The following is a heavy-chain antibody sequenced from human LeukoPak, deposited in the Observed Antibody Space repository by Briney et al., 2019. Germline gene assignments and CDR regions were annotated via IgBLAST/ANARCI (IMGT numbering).Heavy chain of an antibody. D-gene: IGHD3-22*01. Sequence: GGSLRLSCAASGFTFISYAMGWVRQAPGKGLEWVSSISGSGDKTYYAESVKGRFTISRDNSKNSLYLQMNSLRAEDTAVYYCAKPPRVSSVTSGWGQGTLVTVSS. CDR2: ISGSGDKT. V-gene: IGHV3-23*01. J-gene: IGHJ4*02. CDR1: GFTFISYA. CDR3: AKPPRVSSVTSG.